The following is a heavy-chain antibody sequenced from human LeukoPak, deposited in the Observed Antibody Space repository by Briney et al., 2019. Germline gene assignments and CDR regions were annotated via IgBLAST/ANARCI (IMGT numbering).Heavy chain of an antibody. Sequence: SETLSLTCAVYGGSFSGYYRSWIRQPPGKGLEWIGEINHSGSTNYNPSLKSRVTISVDTSKNQFSLKLSSVTAADTAVYYCARGVRGPAPRWFDPWGQGTLVTVSS. CDR1: GGSFSGYY. CDR3: ARGVRGPAPRWFDP. D-gene: IGHD3-10*01. CDR2: INHSGST. V-gene: IGHV4-34*01. J-gene: IGHJ5*02.